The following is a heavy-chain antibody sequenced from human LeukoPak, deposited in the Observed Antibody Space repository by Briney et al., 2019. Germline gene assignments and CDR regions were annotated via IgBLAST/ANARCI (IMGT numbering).Heavy chain of an antibody. V-gene: IGHV4-31*03. CDR2: IYYSGST. CDR1: GGSISSGGYY. J-gene: IGHJ5*02. D-gene: IGHD2-15*01. Sequence: PSETLFLTCTVSGGSISSGGYYWSWIRQHPGKGLEWIGYIYYSGSTYYNPSLKSRVTISVDTSKNQFSLKLSSVTAADTAVYYCAGGGYLVNWFDPWGQGTLVTVSS. CDR3: AGGGYLVNWFDP.